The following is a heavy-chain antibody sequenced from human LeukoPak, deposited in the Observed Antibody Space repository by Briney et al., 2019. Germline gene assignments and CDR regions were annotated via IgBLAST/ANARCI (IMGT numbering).Heavy chain of an antibody. V-gene: IGHV3-48*04. J-gene: IGHJ4*02. Sequence: GRSLRLSCTASGFTFSSYSMNWVRQAPGKGLEWVSYISSSGSTIYYADSVKGRFTISRDNAKNSLYLQMNSLRAEDTAVYYCARDKRELGYFDHWGQGTLVTVSS. CDR2: ISSSGSTI. CDR3: ARDKRELGYFDH. D-gene: IGHD1-26*01. CDR1: GFTFSSYS.